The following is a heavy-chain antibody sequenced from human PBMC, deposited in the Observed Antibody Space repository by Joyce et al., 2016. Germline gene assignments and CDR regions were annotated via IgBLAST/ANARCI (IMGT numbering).Heavy chain of an antibody. V-gene: IGHV3-21*01. J-gene: IGHJ4*02. CDR1: GFPFSSYS. CDR2: LSSSSSYI. Sequence: EVQLVESGGGLVKPGGSMRLSCAAPGFPFSSYSMSWVRQAPGKGLEWVSSLSSSSSYIKYTDSVKGRFTISRDNAKNSLYLQMNSLRVEDTAVYYCARSSYTNGIFDYWGQGTLVTVSS. D-gene: IGHD2-8*01. CDR3: ARSSYTNGIFDY.